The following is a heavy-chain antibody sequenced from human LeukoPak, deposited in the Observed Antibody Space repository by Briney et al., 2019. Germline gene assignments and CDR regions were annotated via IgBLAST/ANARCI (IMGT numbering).Heavy chain of an antibody. J-gene: IGHJ5*02. V-gene: IGHV3-64*01. CDR1: GITFSTYP. Sequence: GGSLRLSCVASGITFSTYPMHWVRQAPGKGMEYVSAISNDGGSPYYANSVKGRFTISRDNSKNTLYLQMGSLRTEDTAVYYCAREDHTGMYNWFDPWGQGTLVTVSS. CDR2: ISNDGGSP. D-gene: IGHD3-10*01. CDR3: AREDHTGMYNWFDP.